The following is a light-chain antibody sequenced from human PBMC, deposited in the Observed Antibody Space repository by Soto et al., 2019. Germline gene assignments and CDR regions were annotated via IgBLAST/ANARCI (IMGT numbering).Light chain of an antibody. J-gene: IGLJ2*01. CDR1: SSDVGGYNY. CDR2: EVS. Sequence: QSALTQPPSASGSPGQSVTISCTGTSSDVGGYNYVYWYQQHPGRAPKLMIYEVSTRPSGVPDRFSGSKSGNTASLTVSGLQPEDEADYYCSSYAGSSNLGVFGGGTKLTVL. CDR3: SSYAGSSNLGV. V-gene: IGLV2-8*01.